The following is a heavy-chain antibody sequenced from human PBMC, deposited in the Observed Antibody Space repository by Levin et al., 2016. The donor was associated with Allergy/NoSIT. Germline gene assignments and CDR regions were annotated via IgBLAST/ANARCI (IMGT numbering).Heavy chain of an antibody. CDR3: AKDNPDDTYNWNGVFDY. V-gene: IGHV3-23*01. Sequence: WIRQPPGKGLEWVSAISGSGGSTYYADSVKGRFTISRDNSKNTLYLQMNSLRAEDTAVYYCAKDNPDDTYNWNGVFDYWGQGTLVTVSS. D-gene: IGHD1-20*01. J-gene: IGHJ4*02. CDR2: ISGSGGST.